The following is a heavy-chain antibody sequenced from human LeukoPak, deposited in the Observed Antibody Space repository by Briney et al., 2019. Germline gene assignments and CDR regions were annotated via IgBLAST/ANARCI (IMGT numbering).Heavy chain of an antibody. CDR1: GYSISSGYY. Sequence: SETLSLTCAVSGYSISSGYYWGWIRQPPGKGLEWIGSIYHSGSTNYNPSLKSRVTISVDTSKNQFSLKLSSVTAADTAVYYCARVRTNRVAARRSWFDPWGQGTLVTVSS. CDR2: IYHSGST. V-gene: IGHV4-38-2*01. CDR3: ARVRTNRVAARRSWFDP. J-gene: IGHJ5*02. D-gene: IGHD6-6*01.